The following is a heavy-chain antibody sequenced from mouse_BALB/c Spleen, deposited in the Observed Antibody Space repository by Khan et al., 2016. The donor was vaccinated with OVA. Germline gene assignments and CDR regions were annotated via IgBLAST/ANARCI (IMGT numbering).Heavy chain of an antibody. CDR3: VRDGAYHRNDGWFAY. J-gene: IGHJ3*01. D-gene: IGHD2-14*01. CDR2: INPSNGYT. Sequence: VQLQQSGAELARPGASVNMSCKASGYTFTSYTIHWIKLRSGQGLEWIGFINPSNGYTNYNQKFKDKATLTADKSSTTVYMQLSSLTSDDSAVYNCVRDGAYHRNDGWFAYWGQGTLVTVSA. V-gene: IGHV1-4*01. CDR1: GYTFTSYT.